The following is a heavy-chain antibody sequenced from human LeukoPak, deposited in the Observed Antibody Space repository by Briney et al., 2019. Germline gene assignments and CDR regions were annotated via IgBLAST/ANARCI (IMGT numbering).Heavy chain of an antibody. CDR2: ISSSSSYI. D-gene: IGHD5-18*01. CDR1: GFTFSSYS. CDR3: ARGKGYGPGICFDY. Sequence: GGSLRLSCAASGFTFSSYSMNWVRQAPGEGLEWVLSISSSSSYIYYADSVKGRFTISRDNAKNSLYLQMNSLRAEDTAVYYCARGKGYGPGICFDYWGQGTLVTVSS. V-gene: IGHV3-21*01. J-gene: IGHJ4*02.